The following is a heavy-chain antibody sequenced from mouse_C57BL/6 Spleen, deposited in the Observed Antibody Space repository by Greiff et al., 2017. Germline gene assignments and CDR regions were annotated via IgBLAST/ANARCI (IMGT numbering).Heavy chain of an antibody. D-gene: IGHD1-1*01. V-gene: IGHV5-17*01. CDR1: GFTFSDYG. CDR2: ISSGSSTI. J-gene: IGHJ4*01. CDR3: ARRYYGSSFYAMDY. Sequence: EVQGVESGGGLVKPGGSLKLSCAASGFTFSDYGMHWVRQAPEKGLEWVAYISSGSSTIYYADTVKGRFTISRDNAKNTLFLQMTSLRSEETAMYYCARRYYGSSFYAMDYWGQGTSVTVSS.